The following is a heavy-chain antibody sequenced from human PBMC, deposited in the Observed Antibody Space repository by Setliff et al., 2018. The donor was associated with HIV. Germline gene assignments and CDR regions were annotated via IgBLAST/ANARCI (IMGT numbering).Heavy chain of an antibody. J-gene: IGHJ6*03. D-gene: IGHD5-18*01. CDR3: ARLRGYSYGLASYYYYYMDV. CDR2: IKSKTDGGTT. CDR1: NASFSDYY. V-gene: IGHV3-15*01. Sequence: ETLSLTCAVYNASFSDYYRGWVRQAPGKGLEWVGRIKSKTDGGTTDYAAPVKGRFTISRDDSKNTLYLQMNSLKTEDTAVYYCARLRGYSYGLASYYYYYMDVWGKGTTVTVSS.